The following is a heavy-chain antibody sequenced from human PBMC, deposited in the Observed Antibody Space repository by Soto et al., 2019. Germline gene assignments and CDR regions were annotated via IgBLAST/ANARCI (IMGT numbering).Heavy chain of an antibody. Sequence: GGSLSLSCAAFGCTFTSYALPWLLHLPGKLLEWVAVVSYDGSNTYYPDSVKGRFTISRDNSKNALYLQMNSLRGEDMAVYYCARGLRERCSGCSRYCAGHRYDYGMDVRGQGTTVTVAS. CDR2: VSYDGSNT. D-gene: IGHD2-15*01. CDR3: ARGLRERCSGCSRYCAGHRYDYGMDV. J-gene: IGHJ6*02. V-gene: IGHV3-30-3*01. CDR1: GCTFTSYA.